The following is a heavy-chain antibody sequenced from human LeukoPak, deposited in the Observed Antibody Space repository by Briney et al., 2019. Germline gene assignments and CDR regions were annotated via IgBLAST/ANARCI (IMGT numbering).Heavy chain of an antibody. V-gene: IGHV3-23*01. Sequence: GSLRLSCAASGFTFSSYAMSWVRQAPGKGLEWVSAISGSGGSTYYADSVKGRFTISRDNSKNTLYLQMNSLRAEDTAVYYCARDSSGYSAEYFQHWGQGTLVTVSS. D-gene: IGHD3-22*01. J-gene: IGHJ1*01. CDR1: GFTFSSYA. CDR2: ISGSGGST. CDR3: ARDSSGYSAEYFQH.